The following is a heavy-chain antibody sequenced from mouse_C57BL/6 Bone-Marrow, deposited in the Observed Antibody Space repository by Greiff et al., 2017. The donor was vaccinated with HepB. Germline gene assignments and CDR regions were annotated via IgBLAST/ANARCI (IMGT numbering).Heavy chain of an antibody. CDR3: ARSHPDY. CDR2: IDPSDSYT. V-gene: IGHV1-50*01. Sequence: QVQLQQSGAELVKPGASVKLSCKASGYTFTSYWMQWVKQRPGQGLEWIGEIDPSDSYTNYNQKFKGKATLTVDTSSSIAYMQLSSLTSEDSAVYYCARSHPDYWGQGTTLTVS. CDR1: GYTFTSYW. J-gene: IGHJ2*01.